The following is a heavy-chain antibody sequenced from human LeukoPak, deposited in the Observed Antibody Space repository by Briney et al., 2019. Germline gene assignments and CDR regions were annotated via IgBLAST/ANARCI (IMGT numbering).Heavy chain of an antibody. V-gene: IGHV4-34*01. CDR3: ARPRRGLAVAGLNWFDP. D-gene: IGHD6-19*01. CDR2: INHSGST. CDR1: GGSFSVYY. Sequence: SETLSLTCAVYGGSFSVYYWSWIRQPPGKGLEWIGEINHSGSTNYNPSLKSRVTISVDTSKNQFSLKLSSVTAADTAVYYCARPRRGLAVAGLNWFDPWGQGTLVTVSS. J-gene: IGHJ5*02.